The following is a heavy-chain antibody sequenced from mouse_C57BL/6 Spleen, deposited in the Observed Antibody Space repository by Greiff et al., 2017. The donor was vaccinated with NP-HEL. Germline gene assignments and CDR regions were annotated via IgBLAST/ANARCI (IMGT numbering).Heavy chain of an antibody. V-gene: IGHV1-52*01. CDR3: AMAYDYYAMDY. CDR2: IDPSDSET. Sequence: QVQLQQSGAELVRPGSSVKLSCKASGYTFTSYWMHWVKQRPIQGLEWIGNIDPSDSETHYNQKFKDKATLTVDKSSSTAYMQLSSLTSEDSAVYYCAMAYDYYAMDYWGQGTSVTVSS. D-gene: IGHD6-5*01. CDR1: GYTFTSYW. J-gene: IGHJ4*01.